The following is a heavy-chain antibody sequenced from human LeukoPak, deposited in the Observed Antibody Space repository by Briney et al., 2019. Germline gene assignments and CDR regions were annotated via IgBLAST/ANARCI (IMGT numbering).Heavy chain of an antibody. D-gene: IGHD3-22*01. CDR3: ARGNSYDSSASSAGDDY. J-gene: IGHJ4*02. CDR2: MNPNSGNT. V-gene: IGHV1-8*01. CDR1: GYTFTSYD. Sequence: ASVKVFCKASGYTFTSYDIIWVRQATGQGLEWMGWMNPNSGNTGYAQKFQGRVTMTRNTSISTAYMELSSLRSEDTAVYYCARGNSYDSSASSAGDDYWGQGTLVTVSS.